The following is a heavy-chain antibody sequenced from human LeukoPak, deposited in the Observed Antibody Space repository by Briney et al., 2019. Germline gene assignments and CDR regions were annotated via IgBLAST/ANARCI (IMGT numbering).Heavy chain of an antibody. CDR1: GFTFSSYS. J-gene: IGHJ6*04. CDR2: ISSSSSYI. CDR3: ARDGGEEDDDILTGYSTPARYYGMDV. D-gene: IGHD3-9*01. V-gene: IGHV3-21*01. Sequence: GGSLRLSCAASGFTFSSYSMNWVRQAPGKGLEWVSSISSSSSYIYYADSVKGRFTISRDNAKNSLYLQMNSLRAEDTAVYYCARDGGEEDDDILTGYSTPARYYGMDVWGKGTTVTVSS.